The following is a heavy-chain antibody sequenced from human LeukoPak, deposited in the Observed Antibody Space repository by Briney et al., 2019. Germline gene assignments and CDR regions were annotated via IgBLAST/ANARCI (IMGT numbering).Heavy chain of an antibody. CDR2: IKQDGSEK. Sequence: PGGSLRLSCAASGFSTSNYWMNGVRPAPGKGREWVANIKQDGSEKNYVDSVKGRFTISRDNAKNSLILQMNSLRDEDTAVYYCARGVWAPFDSWGQGTLVSVSS. V-gene: IGHV3-7*01. J-gene: IGHJ4*02. CDR1: GFSTSNYW. D-gene: IGHD7-27*01. CDR3: ARGVWAPFDS.